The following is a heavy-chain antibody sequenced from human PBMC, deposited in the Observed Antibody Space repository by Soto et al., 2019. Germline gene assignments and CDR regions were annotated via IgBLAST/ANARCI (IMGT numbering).Heavy chain of an antibody. D-gene: IGHD6-13*01. Sequence: PGGSLRLSCAASGFTFSSYAMSWVRQAPGKGLEWVSAISGSGGSTYYADSVKGRFTISRDNSKNTLYLQMNSLRAEDTAVYYCAKVKAAAGGYYYYGMDVWGQGTTVTVSS. J-gene: IGHJ6*02. V-gene: IGHV3-23*01. CDR2: ISGSGGST. CDR1: GFTFSSYA. CDR3: AKVKAAAGGYYYYGMDV.